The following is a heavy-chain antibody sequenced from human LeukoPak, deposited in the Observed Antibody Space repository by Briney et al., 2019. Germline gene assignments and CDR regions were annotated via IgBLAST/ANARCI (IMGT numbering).Heavy chain of an antibody. J-gene: IGHJ6*02. CDR1: GYTFTGYY. CDR2: INPNSGGT. D-gene: IGHD3-3*01. V-gene: IGHV1-2*04. Sequence: GASVKVSCKASGYTFTGYYMHWVRQAPGQGLEWMGWINPNSGGTNYAQKFQGWVTMTRDTSISTAYMELSRLRSDDTAVYYCAKGPITILGVVTTYWVYGLDVWGQGTTVTVSS. CDR3: AKGPITILGVVTTYWVYGLDV.